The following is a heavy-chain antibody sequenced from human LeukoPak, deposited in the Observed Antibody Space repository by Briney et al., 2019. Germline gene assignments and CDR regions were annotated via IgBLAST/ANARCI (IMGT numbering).Heavy chain of an antibody. D-gene: IGHD3-22*01. CDR3: AGFFYDNSGDAFDI. CDR2: LIPIYGSS. Sequence: ASVKVSCKASGGSFTFTSHAISWVRQAPGQGLEWVGGLIPIYGSSNYAQKFQGRVTITSDESTRTVYMELSSLRPEDSAVYYCAGFFYDNSGDAFDIWGQGTTVIVSS. J-gene: IGHJ3*02. CDR1: GGSFTFTSHA. V-gene: IGHV1-69*13.